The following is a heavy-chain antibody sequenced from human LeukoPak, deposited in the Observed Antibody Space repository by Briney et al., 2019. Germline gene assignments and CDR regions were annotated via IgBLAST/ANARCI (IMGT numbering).Heavy chain of an antibody. V-gene: IGHV4-59*01. J-gene: IGHJ6*03. CDR3: ARSLPDYYGSGNSYYYYMDV. CDR1: GGSISSYY. D-gene: IGHD3-10*01. CDR2: IYYSGST. Sequence: SETLSLTCTVSGGSISSYYWSWIRQPPGKGLEWIGYIYYSGSTNYNPSLKSRVTLSVDTSKNQFSLKLSSVTAADTAVYYCARSLPDYYGSGNSYYYYMDVWGKGTTVTVSS.